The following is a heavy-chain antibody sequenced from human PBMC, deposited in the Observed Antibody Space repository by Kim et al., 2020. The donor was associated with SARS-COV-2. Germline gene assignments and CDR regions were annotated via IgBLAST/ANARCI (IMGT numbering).Heavy chain of an antibody. CDR2: IYYSGST. CDR3: SRAPPEWEQYYFDY. CDR1: GGSISSYY. V-gene: IGHV4-59*01. J-gene: IGHJ4*02. Sequence: SETLSLTCTVSGGSISSYYWSWIRQPPGKGLEWIGYIYYSGSTNYNPSLKSRVTISVDTSKNQSSLKLSSVTAADTAAYYCSRAPPEWEQYYFDYWGQGT. D-gene: IGHD1-26*01.